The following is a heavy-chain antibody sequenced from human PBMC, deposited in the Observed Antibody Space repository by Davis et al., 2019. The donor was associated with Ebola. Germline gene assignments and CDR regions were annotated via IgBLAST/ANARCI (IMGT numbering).Heavy chain of an antibody. Sequence: AASVKVSCKASGYTFTSYDIDWVRQATGQGLEWMGWMNPNSGNTGYAQKFQGRVTMTRNTSISTAYMELSSLRSEDTAVYYCARSGVRGYYNGMDVWGQGTTVTVSS. CDR1: GYTFTSYD. CDR3: ARSGVRGYYNGMDV. D-gene: IGHD1-14*01. CDR2: MNPNSGNT. V-gene: IGHV1-8*01. J-gene: IGHJ6*02.